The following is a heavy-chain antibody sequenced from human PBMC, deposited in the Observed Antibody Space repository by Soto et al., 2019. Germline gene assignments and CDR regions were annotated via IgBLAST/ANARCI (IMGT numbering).Heavy chain of an antibody. CDR3: ARVLSVMRDV. CDR1: GGSISNGGYY. D-gene: IGHD2-8*01. V-gene: IGHV4-31*03. CDR2: IYYSGST. Sequence: SETMSLTCTVAGGSISNGGYYWSWIRQHPGKGLEWIGYIYYSGSTYYNPSLKSRVTISVDTSKNQFSLKLSSVTAADTAVYYCARVLSVMRDVWGQGTTVTVSS. J-gene: IGHJ6*02.